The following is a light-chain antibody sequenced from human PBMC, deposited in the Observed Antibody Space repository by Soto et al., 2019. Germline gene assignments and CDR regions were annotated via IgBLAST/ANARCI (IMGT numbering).Light chain of an antibody. CDR3: QQYYGTSPLT. J-gene: IGKJ4*01. Sequence: DIVMTQSPDSLAVSLGERATINCKSSQSLLYNSNNKNYSAWYQQKPGQPPKVLIFWASTRESGVPDRFSGSGSGTDFTLTISSLQAEDVAVYYCQQYYGTSPLTFGGGTKVEIK. CDR2: WAS. CDR1: QSLLYNSNNKNY. V-gene: IGKV4-1*01.